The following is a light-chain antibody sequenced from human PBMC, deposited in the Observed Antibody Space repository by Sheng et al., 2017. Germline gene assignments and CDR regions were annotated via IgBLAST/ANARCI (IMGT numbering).Light chain of an antibody. V-gene: IGKV3-20*01. J-gene: IGKJ5*01. CDR2: GAS. CDR1: QSISSSY. Sequence: EIVLTQSPDTLSLFPGERATLSCRASQSISSSYLAWYQQKPGQAPRLLIYGASTRATGIPDRFSGSGSGTDFTLTISRLEPEDFAVYYCQQYGGSPLITFGQGTRLDIK. CDR3: QQYGGSPLIT.